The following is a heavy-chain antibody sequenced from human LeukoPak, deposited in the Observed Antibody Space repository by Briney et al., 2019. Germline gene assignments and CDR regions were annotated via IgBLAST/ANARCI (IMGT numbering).Heavy chain of an antibody. V-gene: IGHV3-23*01. CDR2: ITGSGFCT. J-gene: IGHJ2*01. CDR1: GFTFSNYA. Sequence: GGSLRLSCAASGFTFSNYAMSCVRQAPGKGLEWVSGITGSGFCTNYEDSVKGRFTISRDNSKNTLYLQMNSLRAEDTAVYYCATGATTVTTGPWGWYFDLWGRGTLVTVSS. D-gene: IGHD4-17*01. CDR3: ATGATTVTTGPWGWYFDL.